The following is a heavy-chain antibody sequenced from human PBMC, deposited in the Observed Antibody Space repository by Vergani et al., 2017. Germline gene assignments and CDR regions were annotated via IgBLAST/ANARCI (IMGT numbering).Heavy chain of an antibody. V-gene: IGHV3-30*01. CDR3: AKSNDCSSTSCHDYYYYYYGMDV. CDR1: GFTFSSYA. J-gene: IGHJ6*02. Sequence: QVQLVESGGGVLQPGRSLRLSCAASGFTFSSYAMHWVRQAPGKGLEWVAVISYDGSNKYYADSVKGRLTISRDNSKNELYLQMNSRRAEDTAVYDCAKSNDCSSTSCHDYYYYYYGMDVWGQGTTVTVSS. CDR2: ISYDGSNK. D-gene: IGHD2-2*01.